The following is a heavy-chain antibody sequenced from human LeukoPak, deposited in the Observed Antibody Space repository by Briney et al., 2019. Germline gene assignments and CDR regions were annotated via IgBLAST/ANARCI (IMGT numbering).Heavy chain of an antibody. Sequence: GGSLRLSCAASGFTFSSYAMHWVRQAPGKGLEWVAVISYDGSNKYYADSVKGRFTISRDNSKNTLYLQMNSLRAEDTAVYYCARDSVGAADYWGQGTLVTVSS. CDR1: GFTFSSYA. V-gene: IGHV3-30-3*01. CDR2: ISYDGSNK. D-gene: IGHD1-26*01. J-gene: IGHJ4*02. CDR3: ARDSVGAADY.